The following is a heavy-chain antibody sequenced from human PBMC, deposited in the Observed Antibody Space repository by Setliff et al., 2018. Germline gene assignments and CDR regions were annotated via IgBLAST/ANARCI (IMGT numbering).Heavy chain of an antibody. CDR2: IKQDGSDK. J-gene: IGHJ4*02. D-gene: IGHD3-16*01. CDR3: ARDGGEY. V-gene: IGHV3-7*01. Sequence: PGGSLRLSCAASGFTFSRYWMSWVRQAPGKGLEWVANIKQDGSDKYYVDSVKGRFTISRDNAKNSLYLQMNSLRAEDTALYYCARDGGEYWGQGTLVTVSS. CDR1: GFTFSRYW.